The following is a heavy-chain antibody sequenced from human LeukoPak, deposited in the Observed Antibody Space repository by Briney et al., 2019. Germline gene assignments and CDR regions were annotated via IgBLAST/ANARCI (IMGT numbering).Heavy chain of an antibody. CDR2: IYYAGST. J-gene: IGHJ3*02. CDR1: GGSMSSYY. CDR3: ARPNSNYLGNDAFDI. V-gene: IGHV4-59*01. Sequence: SETLSLTCTVSGGSMSSYYWTWSRQPPGQGLEWLGYIYYAGSTNYNPSLKSRVTISVDTSKNQFSLKLTSATAADTAVYYCARPNSNYLGNDAFDIWGRGTMVTVSS. D-gene: IGHD4-11*01.